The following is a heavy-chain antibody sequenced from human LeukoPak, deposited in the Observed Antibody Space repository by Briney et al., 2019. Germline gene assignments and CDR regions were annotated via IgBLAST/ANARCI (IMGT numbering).Heavy chain of an antibody. J-gene: IGHJ3*02. D-gene: IGHD1-26*01. CDR1: GLTFSNSW. V-gene: IGHV3-7*01. Sequence: PGGSLRLSCAASGLTFSNSWMSWVRQAPGKGLEWAANIKQDGSEKHYVDSVKGRFTISRDNAKKSLYLQMNSLRAEDTAVYYCATDSRIVGATGASDIWGQGTMVTVSS. CDR3: ATDSRIVGATGASDI. CDR2: IKQDGSEK.